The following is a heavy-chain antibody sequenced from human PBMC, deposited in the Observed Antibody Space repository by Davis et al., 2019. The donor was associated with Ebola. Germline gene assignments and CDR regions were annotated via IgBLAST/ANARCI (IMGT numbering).Heavy chain of an antibody. CDR3: ARDRYGDYELDS. Sequence: GESLKISCAASGFTFSSYAMHWVRQAPGKGLEWVAVISYDGSNKYYAASVKGRFTISIDNSKNTLYLQMNSLRAEDTAVYYCARDRYGDYELDSWGQGTLVTVSS. CDR2: ISYDGSNK. V-gene: IGHV3-30-3*01. CDR1: GFTFSSYA. J-gene: IGHJ4*02. D-gene: IGHD4-17*01.